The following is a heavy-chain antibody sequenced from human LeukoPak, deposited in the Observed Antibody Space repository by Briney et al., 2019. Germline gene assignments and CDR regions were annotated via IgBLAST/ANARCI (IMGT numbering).Heavy chain of an antibody. CDR2: MNPNSGNT. CDR1: GYTFTSYD. CDR3: ARDVASSGYYWD. Sequence: GASVKVSCKASGYTFTSYDINWVRQATGQGLEWMGWMNPNSGNTGYAQKFQGRVTMTRDTSTSTVYMEVSSLRSEDTAVYYCARDVASSGYYWDWGQGTLVTVSS. V-gene: IGHV1-8*01. D-gene: IGHD3-22*01. J-gene: IGHJ4*02.